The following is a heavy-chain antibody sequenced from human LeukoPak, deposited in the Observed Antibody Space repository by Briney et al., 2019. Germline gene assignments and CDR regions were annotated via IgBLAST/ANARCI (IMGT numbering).Heavy chain of an antibody. D-gene: IGHD6-19*01. Sequence: GRSLRLSCVASGFTFSSYGMQCVRQAPGKGLEWAAVISYDGSNKYYADSVKGRFTICRDNSKNTLYLQMNSLRAEDTTVYYCARDVKSSGWSDSDDAFDIWGQGTMVTVSS. CDR3: ARDVKSSGWSDSDDAFDI. CDR2: ISYDGSNK. V-gene: IGHV3-30*03. J-gene: IGHJ3*02. CDR1: GFTFSSYG.